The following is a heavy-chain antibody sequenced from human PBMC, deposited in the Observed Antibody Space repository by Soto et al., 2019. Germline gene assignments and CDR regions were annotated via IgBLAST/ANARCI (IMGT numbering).Heavy chain of an antibody. CDR3: AKRFCITTSCVRDIDF. V-gene: IGHV3-23*01. CDR1: GLTFTNYA. J-gene: IGHJ4*02. D-gene: IGHD2-2*01. Sequence: GGSLRLSCAASGLTFTNYAMTWVRQAPGKGLEWVSTISVSGGDTYYADSIKGRFTISRDNSKNTLYLQMTSLRAVDTAVYYCAKRFCITTSCVRDIDFWGQGILVTRST. CDR2: ISVSGGDT.